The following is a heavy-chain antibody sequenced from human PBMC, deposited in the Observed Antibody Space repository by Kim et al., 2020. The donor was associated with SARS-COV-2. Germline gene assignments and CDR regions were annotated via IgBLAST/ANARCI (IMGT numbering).Heavy chain of an antibody. Sequence: GGSLRLSCRTSGFTFSNYAMSWVRQPPGKGLEWVSSISGSGGSTEYAHSVKGRFTISRDNSKNTLFLQMSSLRVEDTAVFYCARYTSGLFSDYF. V-gene: IGHV3-23*01. D-gene: IGHD1-20*01. CDR3: ARYTSGLFSDYF. CDR1: GFTFSNYA. J-gene: IGHJ4*01. CDR2: ISGSGGST.